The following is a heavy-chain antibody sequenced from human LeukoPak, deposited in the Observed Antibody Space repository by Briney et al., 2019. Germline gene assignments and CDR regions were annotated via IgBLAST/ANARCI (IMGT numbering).Heavy chain of an antibody. CDR2: INDKTTKK. J-gene: IGHJ4*02. CDR1: GYTFNTYG. V-gene: IGHV1-18*01. D-gene: IGHD6-13*01. Sequence: EASVKVSCKGYGYTFNTYGIGWVRQAPGQGLEWVGWINDKTTKKNYAQKVQGRVTMTTDTSTSTTYMELRGLRSDDTAVYYCARGGFSIAAAGLPRPAADFDYWGQGTLVTVSS. CDR3: ARGGFSIAAAGLPRPAADFDY.